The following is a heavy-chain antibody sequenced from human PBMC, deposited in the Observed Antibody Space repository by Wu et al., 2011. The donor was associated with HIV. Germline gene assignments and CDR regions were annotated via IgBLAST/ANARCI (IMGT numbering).Heavy chain of an antibody. CDR3: ARDLGGDEDY. CDR1: GGTFSSYS. D-gene: IGHD2-21*01. CDR2: IIPISGVV. V-gene: IGHV1-69*04. J-gene: IGHJ4*02. Sequence: QVQLVQSGSDVKKPGSSVKVSCKASGGTFSSYSISWVRQAPGQGLEWMGRIIPISGVVNIAQKFQGRVTITADKSTSTAYMELSSLRSEDTAIYYCARDLGGDEDYWGQGTLVTVSS.